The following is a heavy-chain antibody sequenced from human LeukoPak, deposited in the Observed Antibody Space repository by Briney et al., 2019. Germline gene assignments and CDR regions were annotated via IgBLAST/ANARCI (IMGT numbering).Heavy chain of an antibody. CDR2: IYYSGST. CDR3: ARQGRCTXGXXXNVGXFDY. Sequence: SETLSLTCTVSGGSISSYYWSWIRQPPGKGLEWIGYIYYSGSTNYNPSLKSRVTISVDTSKNQFSLKLSSVTAADTAVYYCARQGRCTXGXXXNVGXFDYWGXGTLVTVS. J-gene: IGHJ4*01. D-gene: IGHD2-8*01. V-gene: IGHV4-59*08. CDR1: GGSISSYY.